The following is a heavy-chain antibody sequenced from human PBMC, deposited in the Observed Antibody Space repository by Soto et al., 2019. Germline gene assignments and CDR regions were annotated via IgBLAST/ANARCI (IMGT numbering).Heavy chain of an antibody. Sequence: ASVKVSCKASGYTFTSYYGISWVRQAPGQGLEWMGWISAYNGNTNYAQKLQGRVTMTTDTSTSTAYMELRSLRSDDTAVYYCARDVGFLGYALDYWGQGTLVTVSS. V-gene: IGHV1-18*01. D-gene: IGHD2-2*01. CDR2: ISAYNGNT. J-gene: IGHJ4*02. CDR3: ARDVGFLGYALDY. CDR1: GYTFTSYYG.